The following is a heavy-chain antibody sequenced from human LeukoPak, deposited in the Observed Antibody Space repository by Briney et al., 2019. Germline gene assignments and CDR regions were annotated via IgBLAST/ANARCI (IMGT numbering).Heavy chain of an antibody. Sequence: SETLSLTCTVSGGSISSYYWSWIRQPPGKGLEWIGYIYYSGSTNYNPSLKSRVTTSVDTSKNQFSLKLSSVTAADTAVYYCARAAPKKAFDIWGQGTMVTVSS. CDR3: ARAAPKKAFDI. J-gene: IGHJ3*02. D-gene: IGHD2-15*01. CDR2: IYYSGST. V-gene: IGHV4-59*08. CDR1: GGSISSYY.